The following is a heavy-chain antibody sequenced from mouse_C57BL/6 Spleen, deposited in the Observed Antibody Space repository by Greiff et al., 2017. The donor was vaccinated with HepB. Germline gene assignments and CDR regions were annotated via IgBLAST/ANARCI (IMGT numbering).Heavy chain of an antibody. CDR3: VRQDWGGFAY. CDR2: IRSKSNNYAT. CDR1: GFSFNTYA. D-gene: IGHD4-1*01. Sequence: DVHLVESGGGLVQPKGSLKLSCAASGFSFNTYAMNWVRQAPGKGLEWVARIRSKSNNYATYYADSVKDRFTISRDDSESMLYLQMNNLKTEDTAMYYCVRQDWGGFAYWGQGTLVTVSA. V-gene: IGHV10-1*01. J-gene: IGHJ3*01.